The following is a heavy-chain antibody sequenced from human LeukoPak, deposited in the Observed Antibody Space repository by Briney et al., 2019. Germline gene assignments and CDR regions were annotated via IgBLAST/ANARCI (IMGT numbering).Heavy chain of an antibody. V-gene: IGHV1-8*01. CDR1: GYTFTSYD. Sequence: ASVKVSCKASGYTFTSYDINWVRQATGQGLEWMGWMNPNSGNTGYAQKFQGRVTMTRNTSISTAYMELSNLRSEDTAVYYCASAYYDFWSGYYYYYMDVWGKGTTVTVSS. CDR3: ASAYYDFWSGYYYYYMDV. CDR2: MNPNSGNT. D-gene: IGHD3-3*01. J-gene: IGHJ6*03.